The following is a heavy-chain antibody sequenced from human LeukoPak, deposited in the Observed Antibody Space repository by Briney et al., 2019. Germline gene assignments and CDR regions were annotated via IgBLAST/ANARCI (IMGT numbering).Heavy chain of an antibody. Sequence: GGSLRLSCAASGFTFSSYEMNWVRQAPGKGLEWVSYISISGSTIYYADSVKGRFTISRDNAKNSLFLQMNSLRTEDTALYYCAKGYSSSWYLGAFDIWGQGTVVTVSS. CDR3: AKGYSSSWYLGAFDI. CDR2: ISISGSTI. CDR1: GFTFSSYE. V-gene: IGHV3-48*03. J-gene: IGHJ3*02. D-gene: IGHD6-13*01.